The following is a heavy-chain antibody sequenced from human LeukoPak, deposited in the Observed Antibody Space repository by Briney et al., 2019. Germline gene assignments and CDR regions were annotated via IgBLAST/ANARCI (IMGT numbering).Heavy chain of an antibody. V-gene: IGHV3-30-3*01. J-gene: IGHJ4*02. Sequence: GRSLRLSCAASGFTFSSYAMHWVRQAPGKGLEWVAVISYDGSNKYYADSVKGRFTISRDNSKNTLYLQMNSLRAEDTAVYYCARDGSRHYYDSSGYNNWGYDYWGQGTLVTVSS. CDR1: GFTFSSYA. CDR3: ARDGSRHYYDSSGYNNWGYDY. D-gene: IGHD3-22*01. CDR2: ISYDGSNK.